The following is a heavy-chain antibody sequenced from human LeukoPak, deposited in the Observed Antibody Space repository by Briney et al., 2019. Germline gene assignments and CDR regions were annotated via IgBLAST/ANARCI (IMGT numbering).Heavy chain of an antibody. CDR3: ARDCIGCLGFDY. CDR2: VSAYADDT. V-gene: IGHV1-18*01. Sequence: GASVKVSCKASGYTFTSYGISWVRQAPGQGLEWMGWVSAYADDTKYVQKFRGRITMTTDTSTSTAYMELRSLRSDDTAVYYCARDCIGCLGFDYWGQGTLVTVSS. D-gene: IGHD1-26*01. J-gene: IGHJ4*02. CDR1: GYTFTSYG.